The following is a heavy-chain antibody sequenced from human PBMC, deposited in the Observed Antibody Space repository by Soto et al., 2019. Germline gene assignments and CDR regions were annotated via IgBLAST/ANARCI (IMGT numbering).Heavy chain of an antibody. CDR3: ARDLIGTVYGMDV. V-gene: IGHV3-33*01. Sequence: QVQLVESGGGVVQPGRSLRLSCAASGFTFSTYGMHWVRQAPGKGLEWVAVVLYDGSNKYYADSVKGRFTISRDNSKHTLYLQMNSLRAEDTAVYYCARDLIGTVYGMDVWGQGTTVTVSS. J-gene: IGHJ6*02. CDR2: VLYDGSNK. D-gene: IGHD3-16*02. CDR1: GFTFSTYG.